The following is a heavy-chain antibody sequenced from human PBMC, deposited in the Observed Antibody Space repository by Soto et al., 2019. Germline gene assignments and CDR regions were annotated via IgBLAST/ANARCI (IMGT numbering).Heavy chain of an antibody. J-gene: IGHJ6*02. CDR1: GYSFSSDG. Sequence: ASVKVSCKASGYSFSSDGITWVRQAPGQGLEWLGWISPYNDDTKYAQRLQGRVTMTTDTSTRTAYMDIRGLRSDDTAIYYCARGGYYDSSGARNYHYYGMDVWGQGTKVTVSS. CDR2: ISPYNDDT. CDR3: ARGGYYDSSGARNYHYYGMDV. V-gene: IGHV1-18*01. D-gene: IGHD3-22*01.